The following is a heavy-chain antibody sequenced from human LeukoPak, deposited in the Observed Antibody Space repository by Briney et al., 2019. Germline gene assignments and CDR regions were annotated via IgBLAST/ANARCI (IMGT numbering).Heavy chain of an antibody. D-gene: IGHD5-18*01. Sequence: SETLSLTCTVSGGSISSSDYYWGWIRQPPGKGLEWIGSIYYSGNTYYNPSLKSRVTISVDTSKNQFPLRLSFVTAAGTAVYYCARYPTAMVSFDYWGQGTLVTVSS. CDR2: IYYSGNT. CDR3: ARYPTAMVSFDY. J-gene: IGHJ4*02. V-gene: IGHV4-39*01. CDR1: GGSISSSDYY.